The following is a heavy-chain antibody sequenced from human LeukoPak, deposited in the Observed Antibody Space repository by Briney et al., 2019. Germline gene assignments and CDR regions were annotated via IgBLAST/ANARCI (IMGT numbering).Heavy chain of an antibody. CDR2: IYYSGST. CDR1: GGPNNRYSFY. D-gene: IGHD6-19*01. J-gene: IGHJ3*01. V-gene: IGHV4-39*01. Sequence: SETLSLTCTVSGGPNNRYSFYCGWIRQPPGKGLEWIGSIYYSGSTNYNSSLKSRVIISVDTSKNQFSLKLSSVTAADTAVYFCARQGTSGWYDAFDVWGQGTMVTASS. CDR3: ARQGTSGWYDAFDV.